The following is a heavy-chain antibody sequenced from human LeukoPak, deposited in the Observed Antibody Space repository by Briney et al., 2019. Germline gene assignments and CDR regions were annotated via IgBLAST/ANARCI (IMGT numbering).Heavy chain of an antibody. J-gene: IGHJ4*02. V-gene: IGHV3-23*01. CDR1: GFGLNKNA. CDR3: AKGAYDFLEIAYFDY. CDR2: VIGSSGAT. D-gene: IGHD3-3*01. Sequence: GGSLRLSCAASGFGLNKNAMNWVRQAPGKGLEWVAVVIGSSGATDYADSVKGRFTISRDNSKNTLFLQMNSLRAEDTAIYYCAKGAYDFLEIAYFDYWGQGALVTVSS.